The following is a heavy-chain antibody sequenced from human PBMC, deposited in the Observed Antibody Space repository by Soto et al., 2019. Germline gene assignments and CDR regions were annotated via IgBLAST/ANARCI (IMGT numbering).Heavy chain of an antibody. D-gene: IGHD1-26*01. CDR2: IYYSGST. CDR1: GGSISSSSYY. CDR3: ARGSIVGATTARYNWFDP. V-gene: IGHV4-61*01. J-gene: IGHJ5*02. Sequence: SETLSLTCTVSGGSISSSSYYWSWIRQPPGKGLEWIGYIYYSGSTNYNPSLKSRVTISVDTSKNQFSLKLSSVTAADTAVYYCARGSIVGATTARYNWFDPWGQGTLVTVSS.